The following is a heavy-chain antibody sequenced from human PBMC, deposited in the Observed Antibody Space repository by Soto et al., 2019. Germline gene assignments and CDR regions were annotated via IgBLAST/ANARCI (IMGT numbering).Heavy chain of an antibody. V-gene: IGHV4-4*02. CDR3: ARNGGHYFDH. CDR2: IYRSGGT. D-gene: IGHD3-16*01. CDR1: GGSISSDNW. J-gene: IGHJ4*02. Sequence: QVQLQESGPGLVKPSETLSLTCAVSGGSISSDNWWSWVRQPPGKGLEWIAEIYRSGGTNYNPSLKSRVSISIDKSRNKFSLKLSSVTAADTAVYYCARNGGHYFDHCGQGTLGTVSS.